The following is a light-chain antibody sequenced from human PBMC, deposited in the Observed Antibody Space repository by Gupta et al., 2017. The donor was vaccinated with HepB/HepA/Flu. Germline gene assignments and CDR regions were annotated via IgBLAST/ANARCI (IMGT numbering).Light chain of an antibody. V-gene: IGKV3-20*01. Sequence: ETVLTQSPATLSVSPGDRATLSCRASQPVGRSYLAWYQQKPGQAPKLLIYDASNRATGTPDRFSGSGSGTDFTLTISRLDPEDFAVYYCQEYGPSRFTFGPGTKVDIK. J-gene: IGKJ3*01. CDR3: QEYGPSRFT. CDR2: DAS. CDR1: QPVGRSY.